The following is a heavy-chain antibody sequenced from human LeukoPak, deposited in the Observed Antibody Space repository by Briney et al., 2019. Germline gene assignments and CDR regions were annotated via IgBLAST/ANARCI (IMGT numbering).Heavy chain of an antibody. CDR3: ARIVLSGVLVVAGMRDALEV. D-gene: IGHD6-19*01. V-gene: IGHV4-4*07. Sequence: SETLSLTCTVSGGSIRGYYWSWIRQPAGKGLEWIGCIYSSGSTNYNPSLKSRVTMSVDTSKNQLSLKLSSVTAADTAVYYCARIVLSGVLVVAGMRDALEVWGQGTKVTVSS. CDR2: IYSSGST. J-gene: IGHJ3*01. CDR1: GGSIRGYY.